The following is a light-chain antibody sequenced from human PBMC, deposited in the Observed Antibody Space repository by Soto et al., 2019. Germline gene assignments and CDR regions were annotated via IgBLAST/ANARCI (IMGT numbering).Light chain of an antibody. CDR1: QTMTSSY. V-gene: IGKV3-15*01. CDR2: GAS. J-gene: IGKJ1*01. CDR3: QQYNNWPPWT. Sequence: ETGFTRSPGTKSVSPGERATLSCRQIQTMTSSYVAWYQQTPGQAPRLLIYGASTRATGIPARFSGSGSGTEFTLTISSLQSEDFAVYYCQQYNNWPPWTFGQGSMVDI.